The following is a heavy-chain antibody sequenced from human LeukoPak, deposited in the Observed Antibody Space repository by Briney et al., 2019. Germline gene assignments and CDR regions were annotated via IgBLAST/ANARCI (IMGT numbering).Heavy chain of an antibody. CDR3: TRRGSSGTYYVFDS. D-gene: IGHD3-22*01. CDR2: VYPGDSDT. J-gene: IGHJ4*02. CDR1: GYRFTGHW. V-gene: IGHV5-51*01. Sequence: GESLKISCQGSGYRFTGHWIAWVRQMPGKGLEWMGMVYPGDSDTRYSPSFQGRVTISADKSINTAYLQWSSLKASDTAIYYCTRRGSSGTYYVFDSWGQGTLVSVSS.